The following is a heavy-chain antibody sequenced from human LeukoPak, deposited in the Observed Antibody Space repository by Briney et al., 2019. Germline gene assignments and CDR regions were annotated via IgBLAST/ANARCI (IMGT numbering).Heavy chain of an antibody. V-gene: IGHV4-34*01. CDR1: GGSFSGYY. J-gene: IGHJ5*02. D-gene: IGHD3-10*01. CDR2: INHSGST. CDR3: ARPRGFHNWFDP. Sequence: KASETLSLTCAVYGGSFSGYYWSWIRQPPGKGLEWIGEINHSGSTNYNPSLKSRATISVDTSKNQFSLKLSSVTAADTAVYYCARPRGFHNWFDPWGQGTLVTVSS.